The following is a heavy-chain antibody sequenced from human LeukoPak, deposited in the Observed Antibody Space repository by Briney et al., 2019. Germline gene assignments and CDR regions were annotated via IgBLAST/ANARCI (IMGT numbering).Heavy chain of an antibody. CDR3: ARDSGIFGVVIFDY. CDR2: ISSSSSYI. CDR1: GFTFCSYS. J-gene: IGHJ4*02. Sequence: PGGSLRLSCAASGFTFCSYSMNWVRQAPGKGLEWVSSISSSSSYIYYADSVKGRFTISRDNAKNSLYLQMNSLRAEDTAVYYCARDSGIFGVVIFDYWGQGTLVTVSS. D-gene: IGHD3-3*01. V-gene: IGHV3-21*01.